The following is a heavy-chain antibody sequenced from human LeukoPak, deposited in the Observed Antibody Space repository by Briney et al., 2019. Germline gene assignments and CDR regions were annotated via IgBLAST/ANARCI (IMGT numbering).Heavy chain of an antibody. V-gene: IGHV3-74*01. D-gene: IGHD6-19*01. CDR2: INSDGSST. Sequence: GGSLRLSCAASGFTFSSYWMHWVRQAPGKGLVWVSRINSDGSSTSYADSVKGRLTISRDNAKNTLYLQMNSLRAEDTAVYYCARGRQWLVGGDFDYWGQGTLVTVSS. CDR3: ARGRQWLVGGDFDY. J-gene: IGHJ4*02. CDR1: GFTFSSYW.